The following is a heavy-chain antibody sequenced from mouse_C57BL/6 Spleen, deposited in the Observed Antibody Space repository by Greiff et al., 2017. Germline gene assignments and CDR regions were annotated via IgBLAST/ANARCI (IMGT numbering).Heavy chain of an antibody. J-gene: IGHJ1*03. Sequence: VQLQESGPGLVQPSQTLSITCTVSGFSLTSYGVHWVRQSPGKGLEWLGVRWSGGSTDYNAAFITRLSISKDNAKSQVFLKMNSLQADDTAIYYCARKNENGYMDVWGTGTTVTVSS. CDR2: RWSGGST. CDR3: ARKNENGYMDV. CDR1: GFSLTSYG. V-gene: IGHV2-2*01.